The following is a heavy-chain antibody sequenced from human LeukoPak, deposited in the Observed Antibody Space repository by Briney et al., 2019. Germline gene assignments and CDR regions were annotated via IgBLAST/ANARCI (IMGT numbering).Heavy chain of an antibody. CDR3: ARDHGSSSPFVY. D-gene: IGHD6-6*01. Sequence: GGSLRLSCAASGFTFSSYSMNWVRQAPGKGLEWVSSISSSSSYIYYADSVKGRFTISRDNAKNSLYLQMNSLRAEDTAVYYCARDHGSSSPFVYWGQGTMVAVSS. CDR2: ISSSSSYI. J-gene: IGHJ3*01. V-gene: IGHV3-21*01. CDR1: GFTFSSYS.